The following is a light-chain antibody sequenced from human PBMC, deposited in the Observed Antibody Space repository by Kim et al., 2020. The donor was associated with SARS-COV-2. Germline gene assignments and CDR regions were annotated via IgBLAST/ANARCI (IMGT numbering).Light chain of an antibody. V-gene: IGKV1-27*01. CDR3: QKFNAAPRT. CDR1: RGIGNY. Sequence: PSVGDRVTITCRASRGIGNYLAWYQQKPGNPPKLLIYAASALHSGVPSRFSGSGSGTEFTLTITSLQPEDVATYYCQKFNAAPRTFGQGTKVDIK. CDR2: AAS. J-gene: IGKJ1*01.